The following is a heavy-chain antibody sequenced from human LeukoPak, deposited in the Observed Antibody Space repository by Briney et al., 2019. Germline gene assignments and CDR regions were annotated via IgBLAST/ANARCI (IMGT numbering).Heavy chain of an antibody. Sequence: PGGSLRLSCAASGFTFSTYSMNWVRQAPGKGLEWVSSISSSSSSYIYYADSVKGRFTISRDNAKDSLYLQMNGLRAEDTAVYYCARDRSASIAVVTAEIDYWGQGTLVTVSS. D-gene: IGHD6-19*01. CDR3: ARDRSASIAVVTAEIDY. J-gene: IGHJ4*02. CDR1: GFTFSTYS. V-gene: IGHV3-21*01. CDR2: ISSSSSSYI.